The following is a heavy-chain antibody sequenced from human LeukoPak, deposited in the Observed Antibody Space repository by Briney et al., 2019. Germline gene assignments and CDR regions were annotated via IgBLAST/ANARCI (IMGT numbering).Heavy chain of an antibody. Sequence: ASVKVSCKASGYTXTGYYMHWVRQAPGQGLEWMGWIHPNNGGTKYAQKFQGRVTMTRDTSINTDYMELSRLRSDDTALYYCTRDGFSGAAFDYWGQGTLVTVSS. V-gene: IGHV1-2*02. CDR2: IHPNNGGT. CDR1: GYTXTGYY. D-gene: IGHD7-27*01. J-gene: IGHJ4*02. CDR3: TRDGFSGAAFDY.